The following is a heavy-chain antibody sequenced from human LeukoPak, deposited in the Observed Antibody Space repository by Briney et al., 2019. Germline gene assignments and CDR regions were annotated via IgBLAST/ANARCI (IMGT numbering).Heavy chain of an antibody. J-gene: IGHJ4*02. Sequence: GGSLRLSCAASGFTFSSYSMNWVRQAPGKGLEWVSSTSSSSSYIYYADSVKGRFTISRDNAKNLLYLQMNSLRAEDTAVYYCARAPFMVRDLDYWGQGTLVTVSS. V-gene: IGHV3-21*01. CDR1: GFTFSSYS. CDR3: ARAPFMVRDLDY. CDR2: TSSSSSYI. D-gene: IGHD3-10*01.